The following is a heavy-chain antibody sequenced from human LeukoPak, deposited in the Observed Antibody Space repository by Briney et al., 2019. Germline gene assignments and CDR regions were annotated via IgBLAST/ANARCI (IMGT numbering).Heavy chain of an antibody. CDR3: ARLYRGGGLAGTLGAYYYYYYMDV. CDR2: IYYSGTN. V-gene: IGHV4-61*01. D-gene: IGHD1-20*01. CDR1: GYSISSGYY. J-gene: IGHJ6*03. Sequence: PSETLSLTCAVSGYSISSGYYWGWMRQPPGKGLEWIGYIYYSGTNNYNPSLKSRVTISVDTSKNQFSLKLNSVTAADTAVYYCARLYRGGGLAGTLGAYYYYYYMDVWGKGATVTVSS.